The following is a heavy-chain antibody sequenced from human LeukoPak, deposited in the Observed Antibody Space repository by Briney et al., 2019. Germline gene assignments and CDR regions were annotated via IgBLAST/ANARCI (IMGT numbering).Heavy chain of an antibody. CDR3: ATMVRGVIIYWFDP. J-gene: IGHJ5*02. CDR2: ISSSGSTI. D-gene: IGHD3-10*01. CDR1: GFTVSSNY. V-gene: IGHV3-11*01. Sequence: PGGSLRLSCAASGFTVSSNYMSWVRQAPGKGLEWVSYISSSGSTIYYADSVKGRFTISRDNAKNSLYLQMNSLRAEDTAVYYCATMVRGVIIYWFDPWGQGTLVTVSS.